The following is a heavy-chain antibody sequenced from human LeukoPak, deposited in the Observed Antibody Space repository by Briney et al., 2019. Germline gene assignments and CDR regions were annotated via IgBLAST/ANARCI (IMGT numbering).Heavy chain of an antibody. D-gene: IGHD3-22*01. CDR3: ARGTMMVGP. J-gene: IGHJ5*02. V-gene: IGHV4-59*01. CDR2: IYYSGST. CDR1: GGSISGYY. Sequence: SETLSLTCTVSGGSISGYYWSWIRQPPGKGLEWIGYIYYSGSTNYHPSLKSRVTISVDTSKNQFSLKLTSVTAADTAVYYCARGTMMVGPWGQGTLVTVSS.